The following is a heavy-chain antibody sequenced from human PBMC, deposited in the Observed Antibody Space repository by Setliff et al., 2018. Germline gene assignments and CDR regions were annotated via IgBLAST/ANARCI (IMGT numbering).Heavy chain of an antibody. CDR2: IEPTDSYT. J-gene: IGHJ3*02. CDR1: GYSFSNFW. CDR3: ARHRWAIDDAFDI. V-gene: IGHV5-51*01. D-gene: IGHD3-16*01. Sequence: GESLKISCKASGYSFSNFWITWGRQLPGKGLEWMGRIEPTDSYTRYSPSFQGQVTIAADKSISTAYLQWSSLKASDTAMYYCARHRWAIDDAFDIWGQGTMVTVSS.